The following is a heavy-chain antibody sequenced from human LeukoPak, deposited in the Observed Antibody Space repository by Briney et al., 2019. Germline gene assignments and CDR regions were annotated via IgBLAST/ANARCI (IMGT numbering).Heavy chain of an antibody. J-gene: IGHJ3*02. D-gene: IGHD3-3*01. CDR2: IIPIFGTA. Sequence: GASVKVSCKASGYTFTGYYMHWVRQAPGQGLEWMGGIIPIFGTANYAQKFQGRVTITADESTSTAYMELSSLRSEDTAVYYCDFWSGSEAFDIWGQGTMVTVSS. V-gene: IGHV1-69*13. CDR3: DFWSGSEAFDI. CDR1: GYTFTGYY.